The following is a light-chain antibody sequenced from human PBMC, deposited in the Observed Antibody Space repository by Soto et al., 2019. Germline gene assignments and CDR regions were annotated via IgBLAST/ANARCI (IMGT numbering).Light chain of an antibody. CDR2: GAS. J-gene: IGKJ5*01. CDR3: QQYGSSPIT. Sequence: EIVLTQSPGTLSLSPGERATLSCMASQSVSNNYLAWYQQKPGQAPRLLIYGASSRATGIPDRFSGSGSGTDFTLTISRLEPEDFAVYYCQQYGSSPITFGQGTRLEI. V-gene: IGKV3-20*01. CDR1: QSVSNNY.